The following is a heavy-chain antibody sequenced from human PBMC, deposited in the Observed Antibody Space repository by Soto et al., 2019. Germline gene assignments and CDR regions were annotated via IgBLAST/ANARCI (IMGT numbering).Heavy chain of an antibody. V-gene: IGHV1-3*01. J-gene: IGHJ4*02. D-gene: IGHD1-26*01. CDR2: INAGNGNT. CDR3: ARDLGVGAASDY. Sequence: QVQLVQSGAEVKKPGASVKVSCKASGYTFTSYAMHWVRQAPGQRLEWMGWINAGNGNTKYSQKFQGRVTITSDTSESTAYMELSSLRSEDTALYYCARDLGVGAASDYWGQGTLVTVSS. CDR1: GYTFTSYA.